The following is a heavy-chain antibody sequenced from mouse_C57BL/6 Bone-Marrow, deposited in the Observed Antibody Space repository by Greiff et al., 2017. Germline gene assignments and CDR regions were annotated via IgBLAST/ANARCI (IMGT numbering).Heavy chain of an antibody. J-gene: IGHJ1*03. CDR3: ARWLTGTSDWYFDV. CDR2: IDPSDSYT. D-gene: IGHD4-1*01. Sequence: QVQLQQPGAELVRPGTSVKLSCKASGYTFTSYWMHWVKQRPGQGLEWIGVIDPSDSYTNYNQKFKGKATLTVDTSSSTAYMQLSSLTSADSAVYYCARWLTGTSDWYFDVWGTGTTVTVSS. V-gene: IGHV1-59*01. CDR1: GYTFTSYW.